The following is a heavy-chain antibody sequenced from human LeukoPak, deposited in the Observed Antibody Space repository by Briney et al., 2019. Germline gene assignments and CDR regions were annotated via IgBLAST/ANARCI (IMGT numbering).Heavy chain of an antibody. J-gene: IGHJ4*02. CDR2: INPNNGDT. V-gene: IGHV1-2*07. CDR1: GYTFSGYY. D-gene: IGHD6-13*01. CDR3: ARSLGSSFSFYFDS. Sequence: ASVKVSCKASGYTFSGYYLHWLRQAPGQGPEWMGGINPNNGDTNYEDKFRGRVTMTRDTSISTVYMELSRLTYDDTAVYFCARSLGSSFSFYFDSWGQGTLVTVSS.